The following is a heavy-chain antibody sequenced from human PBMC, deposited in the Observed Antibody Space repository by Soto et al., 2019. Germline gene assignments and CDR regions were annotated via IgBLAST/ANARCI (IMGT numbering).Heavy chain of an antibody. J-gene: IGHJ6*03. D-gene: IGHD6-13*01. CDR2: ISYDGSNK. Sequence: GGSLRLSCAASGFTFSSYGMHWVRQAPGKGLEWVAVISYDGSNKYYADSVKGRFTISRDNSKNTLYLQMNSLRAEDTAVYYCAKDGAAAGSYHHYLLAVWGKGTTVTVSS. CDR3: AKDGAAAGSYHHYLLAV. CDR1: GFTFSSYG. V-gene: IGHV3-30*18.